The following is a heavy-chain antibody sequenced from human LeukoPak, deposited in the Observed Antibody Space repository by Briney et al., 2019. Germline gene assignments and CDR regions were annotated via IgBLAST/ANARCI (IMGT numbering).Heavy chain of an antibody. V-gene: IGHV3-48*04. CDR2: ISDSSITM. Sequence: GGSLRLSCAASGFTFSRHNMVWVRQPPGKGLEWISYISDSSITMYYADSVKGRFTISRDNAKNSLYLQMNSLRAEDTAVYYCARDGGFCSGGFCYRLFDPWGQGTLVTVSS. CDR1: GFTFSRHN. D-gene: IGHD2-15*01. J-gene: IGHJ5*02. CDR3: ARDGGFCSGGFCYRLFDP.